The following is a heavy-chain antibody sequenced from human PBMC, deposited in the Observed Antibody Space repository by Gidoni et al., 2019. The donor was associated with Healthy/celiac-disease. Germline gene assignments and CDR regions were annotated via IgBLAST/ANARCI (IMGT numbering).Heavy chain of an antibody. J-gene: IGHJ3*02. Sequence: VQLVESGGGVVQPGRPLRLSCAAPGFTFSTYGMTWVRQAPGQGLEGVAVIWYDGSNKYYADSVKGRFTISRDNSKNTLYLQMNSRRAEDTAVYYCARDRGRMITFGGALEGAFDIWGQGTMVTVPS. CDR2: IWYDGSNK. D-gene: IGHD3-16*01. CDR1: GFTFSTYG. CDR3: ARDRGRMITFGGALEGAFDI. V-gene: IGHV3-33*01.